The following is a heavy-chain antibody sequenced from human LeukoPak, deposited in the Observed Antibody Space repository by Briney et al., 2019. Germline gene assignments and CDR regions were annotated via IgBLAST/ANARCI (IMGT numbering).Heavy chain of an antibody. J-gene: IGHJ5*02. D-gene: IGHD3-10*01. CDR3: ARGLSGSGS. Sequence: SETLSLTCAVYGGSFSGYYWSWIRQPPGKGLEWIGEINHSGSTNYNPSLKSRVTISVDTSKNQFSLKLSSVTAADTAVYYCARGLSGSGSWGQGTLVTVSS. V-gene: IGHV4-34*01. CDR1: GGSFSGYY. CDR2: INHSGST.